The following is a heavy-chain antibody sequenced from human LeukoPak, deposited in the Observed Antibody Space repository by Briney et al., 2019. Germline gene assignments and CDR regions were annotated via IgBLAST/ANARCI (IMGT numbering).Heavy chain of an antibody. CDR1: GGSISSYY. Sequence: SETLSLTCTVSGGSISSYYWSWIRQPPGKGLEWIGYIYYSGSTNYNPSLKSRVTISVDTSKNQFSLKLSSVTAADTAVYYCARHDGGSCRSYFADHAFDIWGQGTMVTVSS. CDR2: IYYSGST. D-gene: IGHD3-10*01. CDR3: ARHDGGSCRSYFADHAFDI. V-gene: IGHV4-59*08. J-gene: IGHJ3*02.